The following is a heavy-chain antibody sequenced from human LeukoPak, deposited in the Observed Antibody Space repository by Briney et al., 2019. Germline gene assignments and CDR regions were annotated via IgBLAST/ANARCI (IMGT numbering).Heavy chain of an antibody. CDR3: ARLSVGARGYYYGMDV. V-gene: IGHV5-51*01. CDR1: GYSFTSYW. J-gene: IGHJ6*02. Sequence: GESLKISCQGSGYSFTSYWIGWVRQMPGKGLEWMGIIYPGDSDTRYSPSFQGQVTISADKSISTAYLQWSSLKASDTAMYYCARLSVGARGYYYGMDVWGQGTTVTVSS. CDR2: IYPGDSDT. D-gene: IGHD3-10*01.